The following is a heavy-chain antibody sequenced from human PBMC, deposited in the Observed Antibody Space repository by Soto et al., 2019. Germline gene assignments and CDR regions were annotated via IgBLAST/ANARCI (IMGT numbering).Heavy chain of an antibody. CDR2: VYFSGNT. D-gene: IGHD6-25*01. V-gene: IGHV4-59*11. CDR3: GSVRPSGYVLS. J-gene: IGHJ5*02. Sequence: PSETLSLTCTVSGGSLSSHYWTWIRQSPGKGLEWIGYVYFSGNTNYNPSLKSRVTISIDTSKNQFSLRLASVTAADTAFYYCGSVRPSGYVLSWGQGTLVPSPQ. CDR1: GGSLSSHY.